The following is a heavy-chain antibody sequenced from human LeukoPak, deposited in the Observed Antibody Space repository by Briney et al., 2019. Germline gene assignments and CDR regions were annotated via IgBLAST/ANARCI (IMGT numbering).Heavy chain of an antibody. V-gene: IGHV3-7*01. CDR1: GFTFSSFW. J-gene: IGHJ4*02. CDR3: ARVVAAGNYFDY. D-gene: IGHD6-13*01. CDR2: IKQDGSEI. Sequence: GGSLRLSCAASGFTFSSFWMSWVRQAPGKGLEWVANIKQDGSEIYYVDPVKGRFTISRDNAKNSLYLQRNSLRAEDTAVYYCARVVAAGNYFDYWGQGTLVTVSS.